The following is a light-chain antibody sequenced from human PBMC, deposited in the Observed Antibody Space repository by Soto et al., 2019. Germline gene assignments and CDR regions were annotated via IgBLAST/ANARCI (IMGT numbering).Light chain of an antibody. V-gene: IGLV1-40*01. Sequence: QSVLTQPPSVSGAPGQRVTISCTGSSSNIGAGYDVHWYQQLPGTAPKLLIYDNNNRPSGVPDRFSGSKSGTSASLAITGLQAEDEADYYCQAYDNSLSVWVFGGGTKVTV. CDR1: SSNIGAGYD. CDR3: QAYDNSLSVWV. CDR2: DNN. J-gene: IGLJ3*02.